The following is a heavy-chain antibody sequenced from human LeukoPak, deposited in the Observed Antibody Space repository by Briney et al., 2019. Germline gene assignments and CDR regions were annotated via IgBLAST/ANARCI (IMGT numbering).Heavy chain of an antibody. J-gene: IGHJ4*02. D-gene: IGHD1-14*01. Sequence: GGSLRHSCAASGFTVSSNYMSWVRQAPGKGLEWVSVIYSGGSTYYADSVKGRFTISRDNSKNTLYLQMNSLRAEDTAVYYCASGIPPSDYWGQGTLVTVSS. CDR2: IYSGGST. CDR1: GFTVSSNY. V-gene: IGHV3-66*02. CDR3: ASGIPPSDY.